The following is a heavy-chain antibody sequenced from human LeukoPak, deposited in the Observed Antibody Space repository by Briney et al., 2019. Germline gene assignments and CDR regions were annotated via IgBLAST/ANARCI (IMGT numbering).Heavy chain of an antibody. J-gene: IGHJ4*02. CDR1: GYTFTGYY. CDR3: AREELRYFDWLYPQTTGFDY. Sequence: ASVKVSCKASGYTFTGYYMHWVRQAPGQGLEWMGWINPNSGGTNYAQKFQGRVTMTRDTSISTAYMELSRLRSDDTAVYYCAREELRYFDWLYPQTTGFDYWGQGTLVTVSS. CDR2: INPNSGGT. D-gene: IGHD3-9*01. V-gene: IGHV1-2*02.